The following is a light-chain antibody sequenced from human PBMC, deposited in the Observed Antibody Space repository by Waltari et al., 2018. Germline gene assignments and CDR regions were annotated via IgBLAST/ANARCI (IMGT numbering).Light chain of an antibody. J-gene: IGLJ3*02. CDR3: SSFESSRTWV. Sequence: QSALTHPASVSGSPGQSITISCSATSADIGRYNLVAWYQQLPGNAPKLVIYEVTERPSELSNRFSGSKSGNTASLTISGLQAEDEADYYCSSFESSRTWVFGGGTKLTVL. V-gene: IGLV2-23*02. CDR1: SADIGRYNL. CDR2: EVT.